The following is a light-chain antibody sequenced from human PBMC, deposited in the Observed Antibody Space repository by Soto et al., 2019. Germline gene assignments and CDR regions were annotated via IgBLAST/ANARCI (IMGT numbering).Light chain of an antibody. J-gene: IGKJ3*01. CDR1: QDIRNY. CDR3: QHYDELPF. CDR2: DAS. Sequence: DIQMTQSPPSLSASVGDRVTITCQASQDIRNYLNWYQQKPGKAPKLLIYDASNLETGVPSRFSGIGSVTDFTFTISSLQPEDVATYYCQHYDELPFFGPGTKVYIK. V-gene: IGKV1-33*01.